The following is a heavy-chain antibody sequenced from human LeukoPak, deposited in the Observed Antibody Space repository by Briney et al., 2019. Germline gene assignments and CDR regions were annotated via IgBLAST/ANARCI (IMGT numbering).Heavy chain of an antibody. V-gene: IGHV4-34*01. J-gene: IGHJ3*02. Sequence: PSETLSLTCAVYGGSFSGYYWSWIRQPPGKGLEWIGEINRSGSTNYNPSLKSRVTISVDTSKNQFSLKLSSVTAADTAVYYCARDVDLLDWFGDAFDIWGQGTMVTVSS. CDR2: INRSGST. D-gene: IGHD3-9*01. CDR1: GGSFSGYY. CDR3: ARDVDLLDWFGDAFDI.